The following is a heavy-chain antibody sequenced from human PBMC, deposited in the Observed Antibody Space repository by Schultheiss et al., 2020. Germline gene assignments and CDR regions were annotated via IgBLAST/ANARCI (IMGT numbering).Heavy chain of an antibody. CDR3: AKSEYYYDSSGYGDAFDI. CDR2: INHSGST. Sequence: GSLRLSCAVYGGSFSGYYWSWIRQPPGKGLEWIGEINHSGSTNYNPSLKSRVTISVDTSKNQFSLKLSSVTAADTAVYYCAKSEYYYDSSGYGDAFDIWGQGTMVTVSS. D-gene: IGHD3-22*01. CDR1: GGSFSGYY. J-gene: IGHJ3*02. V-gene: IGHV4-34*01.